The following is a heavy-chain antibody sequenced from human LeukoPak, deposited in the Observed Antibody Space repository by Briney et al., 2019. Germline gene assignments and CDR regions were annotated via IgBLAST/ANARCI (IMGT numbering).Heavy chain of an antibody. CDR3: AELGITMIGGV. CDR2: ISSSGSTI. Sequence: PGGSLRLSCAASGFTFSSYEMNWVRQAPGKGLEWVSYISSSGSTIYYADSVKGRFTISRNNAKNSLYLQMNSLRAEDTAVYYCAELGITMIGGVWGKGTTVTISS. J-gene: IGHJ6*04. V-gene: IGHV3-48*03. CDR1: GFTFSSYE. D-gene: IGHD3-10*02.